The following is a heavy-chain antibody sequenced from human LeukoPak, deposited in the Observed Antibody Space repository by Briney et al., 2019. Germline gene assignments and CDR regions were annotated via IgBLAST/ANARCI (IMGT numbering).Heavy chain of an antibody. V-gene: IGHV3-21*01. J-gene: IGHJ4*02. D-gene: IGHD1-20*01. CDR3: ARQSLTGTTSFDY. CDR2: ISSSSSYI. Sequence: NWVRQAPGKGVEWVSSISSSSSYIYYADSVKGRFTISRDNAKNSLYLQMNSLRAEDTAVYYCARQSLTGTTSFDYWGQGTLVTVSS.